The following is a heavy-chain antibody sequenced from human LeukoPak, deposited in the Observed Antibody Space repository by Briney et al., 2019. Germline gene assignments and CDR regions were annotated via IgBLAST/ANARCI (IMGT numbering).Heavy chain of an antibody. CDR3: ATARYELELLPFFDY. Sequence: AGGSLRLSCAASGFTFSSYWMSWVRQAPGKGLEWVANIKQDGSEKYYVDSVKGGFTISRDNAKNSLYLQMNRLRAEDTAVYYCATARYELELLPFFDYWGQGTLVTVSS. J-gene: IGHJ4*02. D-gene: IGHD1-26*01. CDR2: IKQDGSEK. V-gene: IGHV3-7*01. CDR1: GFTFSSYW.